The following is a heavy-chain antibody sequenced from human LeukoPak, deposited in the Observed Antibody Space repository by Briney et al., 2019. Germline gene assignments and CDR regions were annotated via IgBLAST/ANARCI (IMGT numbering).Heavy chain of an antibody. J-gene: IGHJ4*02. CDR1: GYTFTRHY. Sequence: GASVKVSCKASGYTFTRHYMHWVRQAPGQGLEWMAWINPRNGGSHSAQKFQGRVTLTRDTSISTAYMEMRKLTSDDTAFYYCARGRIAAAGAIDYWGQGARVTVSS. CDR2: INPRNGGS. D-gene: IGHD6-13*01. CDR3: ARGRIAAAGAIDY. V-gene: IGHV1-2*02.